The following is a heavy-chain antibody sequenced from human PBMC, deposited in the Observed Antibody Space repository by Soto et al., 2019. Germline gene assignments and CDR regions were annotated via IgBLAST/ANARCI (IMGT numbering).Heavy chain of an antibody. CDR1: GFSFRSYG. CDR2: ISYDGSSK. J-gene: IGHJ4*02. V-gene: IGHV3-30*03. Sequence: QVQLVESGGGVVQPGTSLRLSCAASGFSFRSYGMHWVRQAPGKGLEWVALISYDGSSKYYADSVKGRLTISRDNSKNTLYLQLNSLRAEETAVYYCAGGWSYFDYWGQGTLVTVSS. CDR3: AGGWSYFDY. D-gene: IGHD6-19*01.